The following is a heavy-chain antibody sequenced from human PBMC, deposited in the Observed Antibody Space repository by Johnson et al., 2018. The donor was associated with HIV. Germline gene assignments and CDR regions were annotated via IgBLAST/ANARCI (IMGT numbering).Heavy chain of an antibody. Sequence: QVQLVESGGGAVQPGKSLRLSCAASGFTFSDYGMHWVRQAPGKGLEWVAVISFDGSNEYYADSVKGRFTISRDNSKNTLYLQMNSLRVEDTAVYYCARGRITMIVVDLRGGGFDIWGQGTMVTVSS. CDR2: ISFDGSNE. J-gene: IGHJ3*02. D-gene: IGHD3-22*01. V-gene: IGHV3-30*04. CDR1: GFTFSDYG. CDR3: ARGRITMIVVDLRGGGFDI.